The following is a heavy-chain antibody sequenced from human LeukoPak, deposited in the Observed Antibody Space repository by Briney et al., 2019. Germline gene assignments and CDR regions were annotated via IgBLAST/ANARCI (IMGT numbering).Heavy chain of an antibody. J-gene: IGHJ5*02. CDR3: ARDSVTPRTYYDFWSSTGSGNWFDP. Sequence: GGSLRLSCAASGFTFSSYSMNWVRQAPGKGLEWVSYISSSSSTIYYADSVKGRFTISRDNAKNSLYLQMNSLRDEDTAVYYCARDSVTPRTYYDFWSSTGSGNWFDPWGQGTLVTVSS. CDR2: ISSSSSTI. D-gene: IGHD3-3*01. CDR1: GFTFSSYS. V-gene: IGHV3-48*02.